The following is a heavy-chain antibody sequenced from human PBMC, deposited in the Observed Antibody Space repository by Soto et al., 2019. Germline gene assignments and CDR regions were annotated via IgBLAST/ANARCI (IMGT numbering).Heavy chain of an antibody. D-gene: IGHD2-2*01. CDR1: GFTFSSYA. CDR3: AKILGYCSSTSCQIPFYYYYGMDV. J-gene: IGHJ6*02. V-gene: IGHV3-23*01. Sequence: EVQLLESGGGLVQTGGSLRLSCAASGFTFSSYAMSWVRQAPGKGLEWVSAISGSGGSTYYADSVKGRFTISRDNSKNTLYLQMNSVRAENTAVYHCAKILGYCSSTSCQIPFYYYYGMDVCGQGTTVTVSS. CDR2: ISGSGGST.